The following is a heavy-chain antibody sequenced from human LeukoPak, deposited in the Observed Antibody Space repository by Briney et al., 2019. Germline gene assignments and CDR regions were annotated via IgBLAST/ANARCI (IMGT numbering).Heavy chain of an antibody. D-gene: IGHD1-26*01. J-gene: IGHJ4*02. CDR3: ATADKWEPLDY. CDR2: FDPEDGES. V-gene: IGHV1-24*01. CDR1: GNSLSETS. Sequence: ASVTVSCKVSGNSLSETSIHWVRQAPGQWLGWMGGFDPEDGESIFAQRFQGRFSMTEDTSTDTAYMELRSLRLEDTAVYYCATADKWEPLDYWGQGTLVTVSS.